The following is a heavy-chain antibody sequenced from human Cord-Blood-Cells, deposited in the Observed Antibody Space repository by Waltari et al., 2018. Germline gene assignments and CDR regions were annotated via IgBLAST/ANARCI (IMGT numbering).Heavy chain of an antibody. D-gene: IGHD3-10*01. CDR2: RNPNSGNT. J-gene: IGHJ6*02. V-gene: IGHV1-8*01. Sequence: QVQLVQSGAEVKKPGASVKVSCKASGYTFTSYDINWVRQAPGPGLEWMGWRNPNSGNTGYAKKFQGRVTMTRNTSISTAYMELSSLRSEDTAVYYCARERAITMVQGVFYYYYGMDVWGQGTTVTVSS. CDR1: GYTFTSYD. CDR3: ARERAITMVQGVFYYYYGMDV.